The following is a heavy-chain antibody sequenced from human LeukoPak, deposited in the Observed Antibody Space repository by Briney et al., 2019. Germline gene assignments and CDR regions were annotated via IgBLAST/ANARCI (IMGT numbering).Heavy chain of an antibody. CDR1: GFTFSSYS. D-gene: IGHD3-10*01. V-gene: IGHV3-48*01. CDR2: ISSSSSTI. Sequence: GGSLRLSCAASGFTFSSYSMNWVRQAPGKGLEWVSYISSSSSTIYYADSVEGRFTISRDNSKNTLYLQMNSLRAEDTAVYYCAKVGVVSSWGQGTLVTVSS. J-gene: IGHJ5*02. CDR3: AKVGVVSS.